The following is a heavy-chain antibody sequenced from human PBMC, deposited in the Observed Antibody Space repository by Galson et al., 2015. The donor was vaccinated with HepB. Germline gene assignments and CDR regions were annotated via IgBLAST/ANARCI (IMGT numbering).Heavy chain of an antibody. CDR3: AKGGVPRWCSSTSCYGGADY. CDR1: GFTFSSYG. J-gene: IGHJ4*02. Sequence: SLRLSCAASGFTFSSYGMHWVRQAPGKGLEWVAFIRYDGSNKYYADSVKGRFTISRDNSKNTLYLQMNSLRAEDTAVYYCAKGGVPRWCSSTSCYGGADYWGQGTLVTVSS. V-gene: IGHV3-30*02. D-gene: IGHD2-2*01. CDR2: IRYDGSNK.